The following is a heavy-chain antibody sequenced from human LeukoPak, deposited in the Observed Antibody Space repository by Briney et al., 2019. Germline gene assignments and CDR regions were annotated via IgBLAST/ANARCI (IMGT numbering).Heavy chain of an antibody. CDR2: ISAYNGNT. D-gene: IGHD3-3*01. CDR3: ARDLEIFGVVMPDY. CDR1: GYTFTIYG. J-gene: IGHJ4*02. V-gene: IGHV1-18*01. Sequence: ASVKVSCKSSGYTFTIYGISWVRQAPGQGLEWMGWISAYNGNTNYAQKLQGRVTMTTDTSTSTAYMELRSLRSDDTAVYYCARDLEIFGVVMPDYWGQGTLVTVSS.